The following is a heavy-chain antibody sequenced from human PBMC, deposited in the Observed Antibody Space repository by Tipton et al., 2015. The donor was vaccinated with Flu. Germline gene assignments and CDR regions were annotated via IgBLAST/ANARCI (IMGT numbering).Heavy chain of an antibody. CDR2: ICPGSP. CDR3: ARRTFSNYVSEPKNWFDF. V-gene: IGHV4-38-2*01. J-gene: IGHJ5*01. CDR1: GYSISSGYC. D-gene: IGHD4-11*01. Sequence: LRLSCAVSGYSISSGYCWGWVRRPPGKGLEWIGNICPGSPYYNPSLRSRVTMSVARSNDQFSLRLTSVTAADTAVYFCARRTFSNYVSEPKNWFDFWGQGTLVTVSS.